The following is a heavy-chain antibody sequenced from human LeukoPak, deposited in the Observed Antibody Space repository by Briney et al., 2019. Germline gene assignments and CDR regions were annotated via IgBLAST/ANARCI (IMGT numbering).Heavy chain of an antibody. CDR1: GFAFNTYS. V-gene: IGHV3-48*02. CDR2: ISGSGSPI. Sequence: VGSLRLSCAASGFAFNTYSMTWVRQAPGKGLEWVSYISGSGSPIYYADSVKGRFTASRDNAKNSLYLQMNSLRDEDTAVYYCATDYYSRNDFWGQGTLVTVSS. J-gene: IGHJ4*02. D-gene: IGHD1-26*01. CDR3: ATDYYSRNDF.